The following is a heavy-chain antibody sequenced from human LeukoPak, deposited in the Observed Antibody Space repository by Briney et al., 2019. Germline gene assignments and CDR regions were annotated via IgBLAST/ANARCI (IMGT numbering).Heavy chain of an antibody. J-gene: IGHJ4*02. V-gene: IGHV4-38-2*01. CDR3: ARGGGVTTDFDY. Sequence: PSETLSLTCAVSGYSISSGYYWGWIRQPPGKGLERIGSIYHSGSTYYNPSLKSRVTISVDTSKNQFSLKLSSVTAADRAVYYCARGGGVTTDFDYWGQGTLVTVSS. CDR2: IYHSGST. CDR1: GYSISSGYY. D-gene: IGHD4-17*01.